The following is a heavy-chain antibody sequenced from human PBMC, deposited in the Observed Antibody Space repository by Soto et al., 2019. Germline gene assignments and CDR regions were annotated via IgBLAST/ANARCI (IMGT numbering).Heavy chain of an antibody. CDR3: AKEGAYSNYFNWFDP. J-gene: IGHJ5*02. Sequence: EVQLVESGGGLVQPGRSLRLSCAASGFTFDDYAMHWVRQAPGKGLEWVSGISWNSGSIGYADSVKGRFTISRDNAKNSLYRQMNSLRAEETALYYCAKEGAYSNYFNWFDPWGQGTLVTVSS. CDR2: ISWNSGSI. V-gene: IGHV3-9*01. CDR1: GFTFDDYA. D-gene: IGHD4-4*01.